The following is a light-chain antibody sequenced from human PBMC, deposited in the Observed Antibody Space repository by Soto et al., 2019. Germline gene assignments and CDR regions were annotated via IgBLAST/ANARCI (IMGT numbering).Light chain of an antibody. CDR3: SSYTSSSTPPYV. CDR2: DVS. CDR1: SSDVGGYNS. J-gene: IGLJ1*01. V-gene: IGLV2-14*01. Sequence: QSALTQPASVSGSPGPSITISCTGTSSDVGGYNSVSWYQQHPGRAPKLMIYDVSNRPSGVSNRFSGSKSGNTASLTISGLQAEDEADYYCSSYTSSSTPPYVFGTGSKLTVL.